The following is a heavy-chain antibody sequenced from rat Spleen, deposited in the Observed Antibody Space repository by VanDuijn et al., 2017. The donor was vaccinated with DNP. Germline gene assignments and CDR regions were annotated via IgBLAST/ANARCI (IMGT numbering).Heavy chain of an antibody. CDR2: LSYDGSSI. V-gene: IGHV5-29*01. CDR1: GFTFSNHG. J-gene: IGHJ1*01. D-gene: IGHD1-5*01. CDR3: TTDNEKYNAYWYFDF. Sequence: EVQLVESGGGLVQPGRSLKLSCAVSGFTFSNHGMAWVRQAPTKGLEWVATLSYDGSSIYYRDSVKGRFTISRDNAKSTLYLQMDSLRSEDTATYYCTTDNEKYNAYWYFDFWGPGTMVTVSS.